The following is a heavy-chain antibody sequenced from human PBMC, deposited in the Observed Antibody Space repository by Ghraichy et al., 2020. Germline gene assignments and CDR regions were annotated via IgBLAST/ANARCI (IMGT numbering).Heavy chain of an antibody. CDR3: AKEMDTRGWYSADY. J-gene: IGHJ4*02. CDR1: GFTFSDYA. V-gene: IGHV3-23*01. CDR2: IRGSGVKT. D-gene: IGHD6-19*01. Sequence: GGSLRLSCAASGFTFSDYAISWFRQPPGKGLEWVSAIRGSGVKTYYAESVKGRFTVSRDNSRDSLYLQMNSLKAEDTAVYYCAKEMDTRGWYSADYWGQGTLVTVSS.